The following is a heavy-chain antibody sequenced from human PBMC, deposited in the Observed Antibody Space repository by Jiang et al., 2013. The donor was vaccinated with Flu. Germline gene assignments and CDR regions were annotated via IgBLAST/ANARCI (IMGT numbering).Heavy chain of an antibody. V-gene: IGHV2-70*11. CDR1: GFSLSTTGMC. D-gene: IGHD3-3*01. CDR2: IDWDGDK. J-gene: IGHJ3*01. Sequence: KPTQTLTLTCTFSGFSLSTTGMCLNWIRQPPGQALEWLTRIDWDGDKWFSTSLKTRLSISKDTSRKQVVLTMTNVNPADTATYFCARTILGTIDGAAYEAFDLWGPRDSGHRLF. CDR3: ARTILGTIDGAAYEAFDL.